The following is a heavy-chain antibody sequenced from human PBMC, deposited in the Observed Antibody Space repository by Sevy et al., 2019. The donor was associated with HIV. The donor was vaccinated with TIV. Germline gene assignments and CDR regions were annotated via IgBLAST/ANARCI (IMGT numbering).Heavy chain of an antibody. Sequence: GGSLRLSCAASGFTFSSYGMHWVRQAPGKGLERVAVIWYDGSNKYYADSVKGRFTISRDNSKNTLYLQMNSLRAEDTAVYYCARDGHYYYYGMDVCGQGTTVTVSS. CDR2: IWYDGSNK. CDR3: ARDGHYYYYGMDV. J-gene: IGHJ6*02. CDR1: GFTFSSYG. V-gene: IGHV3-33*01.